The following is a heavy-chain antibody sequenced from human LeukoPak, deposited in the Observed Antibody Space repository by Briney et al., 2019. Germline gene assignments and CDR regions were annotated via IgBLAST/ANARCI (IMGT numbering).Heavy chain of an antibody. CDR1: GFTFSSYA. CDR2: ISYDGSNK. Sequence: GGSLRLSCAASGFTFSSYAMHWVRQAPGKGLEWVAVISYDGSNKYYADSVKGRLTISRDNSKNTLYLQMNSLRAEDTAVYYCARDLYYYGSGSPDYWGQGTLVTVSS. CDR3: ARDLYYYGSGSPDY. V-gene: IGHV3-30-3*01. D-gene: IGHD3-10*01. J-gene: IGHJ4*02.